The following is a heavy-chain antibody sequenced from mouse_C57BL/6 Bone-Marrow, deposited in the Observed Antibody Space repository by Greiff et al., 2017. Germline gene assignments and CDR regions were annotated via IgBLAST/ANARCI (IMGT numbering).Heavy chain of an antibody. CDR1: GYTFTSYW. J-gene: IGHJ3*01. CDR3: ARKRADYRNFWFGY. Sequence: QVQLQQPGTELVKPGASVKLSCKASGYTFTSYWMHWVKQRPGQGLEWIGNINPRNGGTTYNEKFKSKATLTVDKSSSTAYMQLSSLTSEDSSVYYCARKRADYRNFWFGYWSQGKQVTVSA. V-gene: IGHV1-53*01. D-gene: IGHD2-5*01. CDR2: INPRNGGT.